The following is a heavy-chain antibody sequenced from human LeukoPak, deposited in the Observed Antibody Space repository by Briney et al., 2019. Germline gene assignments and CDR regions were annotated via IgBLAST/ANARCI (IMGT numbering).Heavy chain of an antibody. CDR1: GGSLSGYY. D-gene: IGHD3-3*01. V-gene: IGHV4-34*01. CDR3: ARGDFWSGYPRLRAFDI. Sequence: PSETLSLTCAVYGGSLSGYYWSWTRQPPGKGLEWIGEINHSGSTNYNPSLKSRVTISADTSKNQFSLKLSSVTVADTAVYSCARGDFWSGYPRLRAFDIWGQGTMVTVSS. J-gene: IGHJ3*02. CDR2: INHSGST.